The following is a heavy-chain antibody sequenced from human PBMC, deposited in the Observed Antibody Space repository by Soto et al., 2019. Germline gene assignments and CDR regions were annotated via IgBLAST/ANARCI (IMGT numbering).Heavy chain of an antibody. CDR1: GGSISSSSYY. CDR2: IKQDGSEK. CDR3: ARVVGYAFDI. J-gene: IGHJ3*02. V-gene: IGHV3-7*01. Sequence: ETLSLTCTVSGGSISSSSYYWGWIRQAPGKGLEWVANIKQDGSEKYYADSVKGRFTISRDNAKNSLYLQMNSLRAEDTAVYYCARVVGYAFDIWGQGTMVTVSS. D-gene: IGHD1-26*01.